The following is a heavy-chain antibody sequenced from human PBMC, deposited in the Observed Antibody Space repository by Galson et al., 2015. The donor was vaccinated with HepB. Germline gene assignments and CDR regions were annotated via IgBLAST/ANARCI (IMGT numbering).Heavy chain of an antibody. CDR2: IYWDDDK. CDR3: AHRRGTGFYFDY. Sequence: PALVKPTQTLTLTCTFSGFSLSTSGVGVGWIRQPPGKALEWLALIYWDDDKRYSPSLKSRLTITKDTSKNQVVLTMTNMDPVDAATYYCAHRRGTGFYFDYWGQGTLVTVSS. J-gene: IGHJ4*02. V-gene: IGHV2-5*02. CDR1: GFSLSTSGVG. D-gene: IGHD1-1*01.